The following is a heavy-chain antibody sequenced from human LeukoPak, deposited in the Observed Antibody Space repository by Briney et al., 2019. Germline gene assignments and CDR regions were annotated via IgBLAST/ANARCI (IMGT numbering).Heavy chain of an antibody. Sequence: SETLSLTCAVSGYSISSGYYWGWIRQPPGKGLEWIGSIYHSGSTYYNPSLKSRVTISVDTSKNQFSLKLSSVTAADTAVYYCAREVQYQLHAFDVWGQGTMVTVSS. CDR1: GYSISSGYY. CDR2: IYHSGST. D-gene: IGHD2-2*01. J-gene: IGHJ3*01. V-gene: IGHV4-38-2*02. CDR3: AREVQYQLHAFDV.